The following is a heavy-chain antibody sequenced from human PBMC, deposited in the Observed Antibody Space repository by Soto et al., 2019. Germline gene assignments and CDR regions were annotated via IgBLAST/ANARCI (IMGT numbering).Heavy chain of an antibody. CDR2: INPATGAA. CDR3: ARGGGVGVAGSAAFDM. J-gene: IGHJ3*02. Sequence: QLHLVQSGAVVKKPGASVTVSCSASGYPVTAYYMHWVRQAPGRGLEWMGGINPATGAAKYTQTFQGRVTMPRDTSTSTVFMELSGLTSEDPAAFSCARGGGVGVAGSAAFDMWGQGTLVTVSS. CDR1: GYPVTAYY. V-gene: IGHV1-2*02. D-gene: IGHD3-3*01.